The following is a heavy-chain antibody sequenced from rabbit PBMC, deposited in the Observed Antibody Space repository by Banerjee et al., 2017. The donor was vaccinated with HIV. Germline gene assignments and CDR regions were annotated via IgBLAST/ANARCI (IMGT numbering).Heavy chain of an antibody. D-gene: IGHD4-1*01. CDR1: GFSFNNKYV. J-gene: IGHJ4*01. V-gene: IGHV1S45*01. CDR3: ARDLAGVIGWNFGL. Sequence: QEQLVESGGGLVQPGGSLTLTCTASGFSFNNKYVMCWVRQAPGKGLEWIACINSNTGNTVNAGREEGPLTIPRHNAQNTLYLQLNSLTAADTATYFCARDLAGVIGWNFGLWGQGTLVTVS. CDR2: INSNTGNT.